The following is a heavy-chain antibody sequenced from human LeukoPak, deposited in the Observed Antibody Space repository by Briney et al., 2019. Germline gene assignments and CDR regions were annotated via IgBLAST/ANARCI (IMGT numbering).Heavy chain of an antibody. D-gene: IGHD2-21*02. CDR2: ISYDGSNK. J-gene: IGHJ3*02. Sequence: GRSLRLFCAASGCTFSSYAMHWVRQAPGKGLEWVAVISYDGSNKYYADSVKGRFTISRDNSKNTLYLQMNSLRAEDTAVYYCARDASHIVVVTAMYAFDIWGQGTMVTVSS. CDR1: GCTFSSYA. CDR3: ARDASHIVVVTAMYAFDI. V-gene: IGHV3-30-3*01.